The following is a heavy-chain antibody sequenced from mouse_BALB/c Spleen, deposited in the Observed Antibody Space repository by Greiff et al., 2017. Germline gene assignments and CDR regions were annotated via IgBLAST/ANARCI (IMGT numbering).Heavy chain of an antibody. CDR2: IYPGDGDT. CDR3: ARGSNWDYFDY. Sequence: QVQLQQSGPELVKPGASVKISCKASGYAFSSSWMNWVKQRPGQGLEWIGRIYPGDGDTNYNGKFKGKATLTADKSSSTAYMQLSSLTSVDSAVYFCARGSNWDYFDYWGQGTTLTVSS. CDR1: GYAFSSSW. V-gene: IGHV1-82*01. J-gene: IGHJ2*01. D-gene: IGHD4-1*01.